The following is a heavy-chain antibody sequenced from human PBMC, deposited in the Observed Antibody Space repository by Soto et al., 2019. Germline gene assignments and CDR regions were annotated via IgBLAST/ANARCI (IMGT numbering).Heavy chain of an antibody. CDR1: GFTFITYG. CDR2: ISYDGTNK. Sequence: GGSLRLSCAASGFTFITYGMHWVRQAPGKGLEWVAVISYDGTNKYYADSVRGRFTISRDNSKNTLFLQMNSLRAEDTAVYYCAKDGGGYNYGYVMLDKYYYGMDVWGQGTTVTVSS. D-gene: IGHD5-18*01. J-gene: IGHJ6*02. CDR3: AKDGGGYNYGYVMLDKYYYGMDV. V-gene: IGHV3-30-3*01.